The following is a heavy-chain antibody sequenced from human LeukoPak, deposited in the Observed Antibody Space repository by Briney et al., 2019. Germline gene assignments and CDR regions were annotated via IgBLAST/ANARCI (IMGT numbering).Heavy chain of an antibody. Sequence: GGSLRLSCAASGFTFSSYEMNWVRQAPGKGLEWVSYISSSGSTIYYADSVKGRFSISRDNAKNSLYLQMSSLRGEDTAVYYCARRYCSSTSCLLDYWGQGTLVTVSS. CDR3: ARRYCSSTSCLLDY. D-gene: IGHD2-2*01. CDR1: GFTFSSYE. V-gene: IGHV3-48*03. CDR2: ISSSGSTI. J-gene: IGHJ4*02.